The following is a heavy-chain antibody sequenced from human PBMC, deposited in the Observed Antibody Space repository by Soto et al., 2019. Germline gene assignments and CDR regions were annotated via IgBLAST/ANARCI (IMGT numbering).Heavy chain of an antibody. V-gene: IGHV1-2*04. CDR3: ARDPTGYSSGWYEYYFDY. CDR1: GYTFTGYY. J-gene: IGHJ4*02. CDR2: INPNSGGT. Sequence: QVQLVQSGAEVKKPGASVKVSCKASGYTFTGYYMHWVRQAPGQGLEWMGWINPNSGGTNYAQKFQGWVNMTRGTSISTAYMELSRMRSDDTDVYYCARDPTGYSSGWYEYYFDYWGQGTLVTVSS. D-gene: IGHD6-19*01.